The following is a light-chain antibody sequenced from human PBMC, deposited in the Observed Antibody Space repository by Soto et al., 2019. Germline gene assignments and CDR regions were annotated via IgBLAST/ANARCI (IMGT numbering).Light chain of an antibody. J-gene: IGKJ2*01. CDR2: AAS. Sequence: DIQMTQSPSSLSASVGDRVTITCRASQSISSYLNWYQQKPGKAPKLLIYAASSLQSGVPSRFSGSVSGTDFTLTISSLQPEDVATYYCQQSYSTQYTFGQGTKLEIK. CDR3: QQSYSTQYT. V-gene: IGKV1-39*01. CDR1: QSISSY.